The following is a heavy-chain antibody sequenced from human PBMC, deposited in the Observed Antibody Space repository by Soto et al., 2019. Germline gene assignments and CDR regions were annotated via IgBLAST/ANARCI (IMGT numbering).Heavy chain of an antibody. D-gene: IGHD2-2*02. J-gene: IGHJ5*02. CDR2: IYYSGST. CDR1: GGSISSSSYY. Sequence: SETLSLTCTVSGGSISSSSYYWGWIRQPPGKGLEWIGSIYYSGSTYYNPSLKSRVTISVDTSKNQFSLELSSVIAADTAVYYCARRDCSSTSCYSWVANWFDPWGQGTLVTVSS. CDR3: ARRDCSSTSCYSWVANWFDP. V-gene: IGHV4-39*01.